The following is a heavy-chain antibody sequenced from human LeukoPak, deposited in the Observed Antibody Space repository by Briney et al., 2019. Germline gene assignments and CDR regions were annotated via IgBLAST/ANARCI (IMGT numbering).Heavy chain of an antibody. CDR2: IYYSGST. CDR3: ARDSPRRVFLDAFDI. J-gene: IGHJ3*02. Sequence: SETLSLTCTVSGGSVGSGSYYWSWIRQPPGKGLEWIGYIYYSGSTNYNPSLKSRVTISIDTSKNQFSLKLSSVTAADTAVYYCARDSPRRVFLDAFDIWGQGTMVTVSS. D-gene: IGHD5-24*01. CDR1: GGSVGSGSYY. V-gene: IGHV4-61*01.